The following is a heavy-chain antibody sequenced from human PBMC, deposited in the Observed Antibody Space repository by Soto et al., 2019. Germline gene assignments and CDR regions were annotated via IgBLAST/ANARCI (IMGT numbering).Heavy chain of an antibody. CDR3: ARDRKATATGGHLVRYFDY. J-gene: IGHJ4*02. CDR2: IYYSGST. V-gene: IGHV4-31*03. D-gene: IGHD3-16*01. CDR1: GGSISSGGYY. Sequence: SETLSLTCTVSGGSISSGGYYWSWIRQHPGKGLEWIGYIYYSGSTYYNPSLKSRVTISVDTSKNQFSLKLSSVTAADTAVYYCARDRKATATGGHLVRYFDYWGQGTLVTVSS.